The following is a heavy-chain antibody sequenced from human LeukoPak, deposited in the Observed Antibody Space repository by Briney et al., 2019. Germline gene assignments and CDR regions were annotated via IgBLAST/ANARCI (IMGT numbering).Heavy chain of an antibody. D-gene: IGHD4-23*01. J-gene: IGHJ6*02. CDR1: GFTFSSYA. V-gene: IGHV3-23*01. Sequence: GGSLRLSCAASGFTFSSYAMTWVRQAPGKGLEWVSGISGSGASTYYAGSVQGRFSISRDTSKNTLYLQMDSLRAEDTAIYYCAKSSYAGNPGHMDVWGQGTTVTVSS. CDR3: AKSSYAGNPGHMDV. CDR2: ISGSGAST.